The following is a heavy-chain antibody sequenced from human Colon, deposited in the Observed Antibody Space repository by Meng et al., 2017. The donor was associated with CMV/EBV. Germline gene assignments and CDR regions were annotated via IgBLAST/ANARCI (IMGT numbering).Heavy chain of an antibody. D-gene: IGHD7-27*01. CDR3: VRDLPGEEDY. J-gene: IGHJ4*02. CDR2: INTSGRP. Sequence: SETLSLTCAVSGGSLGRHYWSWIRQSPGKGLEWIGDINTSGRPNYNPSLKSRVTISIDTSRNQFYLNVNSVTAADTAVYYCVRDLPGEEDYWGQGNLVTVSS. CDR1: GGSLGRHY. V-gene: IGHV4-34*01.